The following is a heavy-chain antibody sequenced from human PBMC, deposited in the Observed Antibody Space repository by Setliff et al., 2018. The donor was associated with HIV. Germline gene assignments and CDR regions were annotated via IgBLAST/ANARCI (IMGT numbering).Heavy chain of an antibody. CDR3: VTSSSWSSRLNF. CDR1: GGPLSGHY. J-gene: IGHJ4*02. Sequence: PSETLSLTCAVYGGPLSGHYWTWIRQPPGQGLEWIGETSHSGKTNYNPSLKSRVTISVDTSKNQFSLKLTSVTAADTAVYYCVTSSSWSSRLNFWGPGMLVTVSS. D-gene: IGHD2-2*01. V-gene: IGHV4-34*01. CDR2: TSHSGKT.